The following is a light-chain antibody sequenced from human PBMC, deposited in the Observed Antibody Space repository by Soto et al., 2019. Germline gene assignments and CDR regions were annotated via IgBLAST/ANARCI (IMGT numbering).Light chain of an antibody. CDR2: GVK. Sequence: QSALTQPASVSGSPGQSITISCTGSGRDIGAYNYVSWYQQHPGKAPKLIIYGVKNRPSGVSDRFSGSKSGNTASLTISSLQFEDEADYYCCSYTTTYTLVFGGGTKLTVL. CDR1: GRDIGAYNY. J-gene: IGLJ3*02. V-gene: IGLV2-14*01. CDR3: CSYTTTYTLV.